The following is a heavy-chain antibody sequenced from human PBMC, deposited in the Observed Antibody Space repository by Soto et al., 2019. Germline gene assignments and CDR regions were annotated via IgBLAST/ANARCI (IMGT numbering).Heavy chain of an antibody. D-gene: IGHD2-21*02. J-gene: IGHJ4*02. Sequence: QVQLVQSGAEEKKPGASVKVSCKASGYTFTSYAMHWVRQAPGQRLEWMGWINAGNGKTKYSQKFQVRDTITRDTSASTAYMELSSMTSEDTAVEYCARSIVVVTALYYWGQGTLVTVSS. CDR1: GYTFTSYA. V-gene: IGHV1-3*05. CDR3: ARSIVVVTALYY. CDR2: INAGNGKT.